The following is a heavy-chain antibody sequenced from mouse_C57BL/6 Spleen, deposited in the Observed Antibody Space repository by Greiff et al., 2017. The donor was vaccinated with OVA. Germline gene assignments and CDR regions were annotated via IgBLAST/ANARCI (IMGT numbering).Heavy chain of an antibody. CDR2: IDPETGGT. D-gene: IGHD1-1*01. CDR1: GYTFTDYE. V-gene: IGHV1-15*01. CDR3: TRHTVVPYYAMDY. Sequence: VQLQQSGAELVRPGASVTLSCKASGYTFTDYEMHWVKQTPVHGLEWIGAIDPETGGTAYNQKFKGKAILTADKSSSTAYMELRSLTSEDSAVYYCTRHTVVPYYAMDYWGQGTSVTVSS. J-gene: IGHJ4*01.